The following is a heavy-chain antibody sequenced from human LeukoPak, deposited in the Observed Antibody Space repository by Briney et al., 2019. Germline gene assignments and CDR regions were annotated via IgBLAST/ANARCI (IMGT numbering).Heavy chain of an antibody. Sequence: PSETLSLTCSVSGGSISPYYWSWIRQPPGRGLEWIAYIYYSGRTNSNPSLKSRVTISVDTSKNQFSLKLSSVTAADTAVYYCARYISSGNDYWDRGSLATVSS. V-gene: IGHV4-59*08. CDR1: GGSISPYY. D-gene: IGHD3-22*01. CDR3: ARYISSGNDY. CDR2: IYYSGRT. J-gene: IGHJ4*02.